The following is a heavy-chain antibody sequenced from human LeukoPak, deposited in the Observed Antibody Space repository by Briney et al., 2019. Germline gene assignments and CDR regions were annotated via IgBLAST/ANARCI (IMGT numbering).Heavy chain of an antibody. V-gene: IGHV3-21*01. J-gene: IGHJ6*04. D-gene: IGHD6-13*01. CDR1: GFTFNNYN. CDR2: ITSSGTYI. Sequence: GGSLRLSCAASGFTFNNYNMNWVRQAPGRALEWVSSITSSGTYIYYADSVKGRFTISRDNAKNSLYLQMNSLRAEDTAVYYCAREEMAASSGIRSDVWGKGTTVTVSS. CDR3: AREEMAASSGIRSDV.